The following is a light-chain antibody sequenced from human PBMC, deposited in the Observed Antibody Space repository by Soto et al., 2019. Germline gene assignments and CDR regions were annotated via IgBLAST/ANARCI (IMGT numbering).Light chain of an antibody. CDR3: QQSYSTPYT. V-gene: IGKV1-39*01. Sequence: DIQMTQSPSSLSASVGDRVTITCRASQSINSYLTWYQQKPGKAPKLLIYAAATLQSGVPSRFRGSESGTDFTLTISSLQPEDFATYYCQQSYSTPYTFGQGTKLEIK. CDR2: AAA. J-gene: IGKJ2*01. CDR1: QSINSY.